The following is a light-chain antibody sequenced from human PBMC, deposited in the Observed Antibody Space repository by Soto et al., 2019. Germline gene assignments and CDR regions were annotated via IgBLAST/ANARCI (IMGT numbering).Light chain of an antibody. J-gene: IGLJ2*01. CDR2: GVT. CDR3: ISYTTSSTLSVV. Sequence: QSVLTQPASVSGSPGQSITISCTGTSSDVGGYNYVSWYQQHPGKAPKLMIYGVTYRPSGVSNRFSGSKSGNTASLTISGLQAEDEADYYCISYTTSSTLSVVFGGGTKLTVL. V-gene: IGLV2-14*01. CDR1: SSDVGGYNY.